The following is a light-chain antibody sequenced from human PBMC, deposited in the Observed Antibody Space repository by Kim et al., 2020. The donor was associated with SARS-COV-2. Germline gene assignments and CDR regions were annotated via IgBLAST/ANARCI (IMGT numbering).Light chain of an antibody. CDR2: DAS. CDR3: QQYDDLPLT. J-gene: IGKJ4*01. V-gene: IGKV1-33*01. CDR1: QDISYY. Sequence: DIQMTQSPSSLSASLGDRVTITCQASQDISYYLNWYQQKPGKVPKPLIYDASNLEAGVPSRFSGSGSGTRFTFTISSLQPEDIATYYCQQYDDLPLTFGGGTKVDIK.